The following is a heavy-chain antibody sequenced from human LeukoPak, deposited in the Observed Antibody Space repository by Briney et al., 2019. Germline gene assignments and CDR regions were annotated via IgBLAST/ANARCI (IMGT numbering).Heavy chain of an antibody. CDR2: IYYSGST. V-gene: IGHV4-59*01. J-gene: IGHJ6*03. D-gene: IGHD2-21*01. Sequence: PSETLSLTCTVSGGSISSYYWSWLRQPPGKGLEWIGYIYYSGSTNYNPSLKSRVTISVDTSKNQFSLKLSSVTAADTAVYYCARVVREYYYYYYMDVWGKGTTVTVSS. CDR3: ARVVREYYYYYYMDV. CDR1: GGSISSYY.